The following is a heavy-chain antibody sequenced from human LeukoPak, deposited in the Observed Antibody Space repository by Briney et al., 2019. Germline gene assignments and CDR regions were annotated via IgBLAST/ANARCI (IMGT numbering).Heavy chain of an antibody. CDR2: IKQDGTEE. D-gene: IGHD2-2*01. Sequence: GVSLRRSCVASGFTFSSSWMSWVRRAPGKGLEWVANIKQDGTEEYYVDSVRGRFSISKDNAKNSLYLQMNSLRAEDTAVYYCARDPCHGALDYWGQGALVTVSS. V-gene: IGHV3-7*03. CDR3: ARDPCHGALDY. J-gene: IGHJ4*02. CDR1: GFTFSSSW.